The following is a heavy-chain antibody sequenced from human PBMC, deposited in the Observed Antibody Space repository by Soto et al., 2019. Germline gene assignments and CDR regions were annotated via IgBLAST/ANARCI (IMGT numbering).Heavy chain of an antibody. CDR3: ARDRIEAAGTPRFHYYYGMDV. V-gene: IGHV3-53*01. D-gene: IGHD6-13*01. J-gene: IGHJ6*02. CDR2: IYGGLTT. Sequence: EVQLVESGGGLIQPGGSLRLSCAASGFTVSSTYMTWVRQAPGKGLEWVSVIYGGLTTSYADSVKGRFTISRDNSKNTLFLQMNSLRAEDTDVYYCARDRIEAAGTPRFHYYYGMDVWGQGTTVTVSS. CDR1: GFTVSSTY.